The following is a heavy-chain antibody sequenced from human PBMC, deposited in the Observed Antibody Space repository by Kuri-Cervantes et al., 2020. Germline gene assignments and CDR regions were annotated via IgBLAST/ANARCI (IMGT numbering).Heavy chain of an antibody. D-gene: IGHD2-15*01. CDR1: GDSVSSNSAA. Sequence: SQTLSLTCAISGDSVSSNSAAWNWIRQSPSRGLEWLGRTYYRSKWYNDYAVSVNSRISINPDTSKNQFSLQLTSLTPEDTAVYYCARSSPMSGSRAFDIWGQATMVTVSS. J-gene: IGHJ3*02. CDR2: TYYRSKWYN. V-gene: IGHV6-1*01. CDR3: ARSSPMSGSRAFDI.